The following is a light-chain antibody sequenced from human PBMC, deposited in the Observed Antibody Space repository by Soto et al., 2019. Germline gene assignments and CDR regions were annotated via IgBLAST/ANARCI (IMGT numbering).Light chain of an antibody. Sequence: EIVMTQSPATLSVSPGETATLSCRASQSVGSNFAWYQQKPGQAPRLLIYAASTRATGIPGRFSGSGSGTEFTLIISSLQSEDFAVYYCQQYHDWPPYTFGQGTKLEIK. J-gene: IGKJ2*01. CDR2: AAS. V-gene: IGKV3-15*01. CDR1: QSVGSN. CDR3: QQYHDWPPYT.